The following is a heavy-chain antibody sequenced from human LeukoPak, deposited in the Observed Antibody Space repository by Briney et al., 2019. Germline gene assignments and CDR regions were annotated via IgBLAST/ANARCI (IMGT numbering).Heavy chain of an antibody. J-gene: IGHJ4*02. V-gene: IGHV3-21*01. CDR1: GFTFSSYM. D-gene: IGHD6-6*01. CDR3: ARGGNSSWDY. Sequence: PGGSLRLSCAASGFTFSSYMMNWVRQAPGKGLEWVSSINSGSTYTYYTESVKGRFTVSRDNAKNSLFLQMNSLRVEDTAVYYCARGGNSSWDYWGQGALVTVSS. CDR2: INSGSTYT.